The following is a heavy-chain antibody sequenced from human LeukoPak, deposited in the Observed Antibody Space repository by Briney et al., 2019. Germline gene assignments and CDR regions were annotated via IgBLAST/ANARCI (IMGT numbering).Heavy chain of an antibody. CDR3: ARLASGSYGPLTPFDY. V-gene: IGHV4-61*05. J-gene: IGHJ4*02. CDR1: GGSISSGSYY. Sequence: KSSETLSLTCTVSGGSISSGSYYGGWIRQPPGKGLEWIGDIYYSGSTNYNPSLKSRVTISVDTSKNQFSLRLSSVTAADTAVYYSARLASGSYGPLTPFDYWGQGTLVTVSS. CDR2: IYYSGST. D-gene: IGHD1-26*01.